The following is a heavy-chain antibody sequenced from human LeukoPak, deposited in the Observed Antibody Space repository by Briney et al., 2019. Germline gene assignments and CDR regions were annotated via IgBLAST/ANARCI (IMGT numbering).Heavy chain of an antibody. CDR1: GDSISSGSFQ. CDR2: INRSGST. J-gene: IGHJ4*02. Sequence: SETLSLTCTVSGDSISSGSFQWSWIRQPAGKGLEWIGRINRSGSTRYNPSLRGRVTMSVDTSEDQFSLMLTSVTAADTAVYYCARGVVGATAGGYWGQGTLVTVSS. V-gene: IGHV4-61*02. D-gene: IGHD1-26*01. CDR3: ARGVVGATAGGY.